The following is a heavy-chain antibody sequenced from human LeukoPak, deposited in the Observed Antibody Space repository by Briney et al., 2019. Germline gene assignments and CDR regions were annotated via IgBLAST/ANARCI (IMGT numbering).Heavy chain of an antibody. Sequence: SETLSLTCTVSNGSINTYYWSWVRQSAGKGLEWIGRTHSSGSTNSNPSLKSRLTMSVDTSKNQFSLKLRSVTAADTAVYYCARDRDSSGWYLNWFDPWGQGTLVTVSS. V-gene: IGHV4-4*07. CDR3: ARDRDSSGWYLNWFDP. CDR2: THSSGST. D-gene: IGHD6-19*01. CDR1: NGSINTYY. J-gene: IGHJ5*02.